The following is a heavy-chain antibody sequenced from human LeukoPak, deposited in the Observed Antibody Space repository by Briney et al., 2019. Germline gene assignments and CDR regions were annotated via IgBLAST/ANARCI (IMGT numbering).Heavy chain of an antibody. J-gene: IGHJ6*03. Sequence: SETLSLTCTVSGGSISSYYWSWIRQPPGKGLEWIGYIYYSGSTNYDPSLKSRVTISVDTSKNQFSLKLSSVTAADTAVYYCARGIVAAAMSAYYYYYMDVWGKGTTVTVSS. D-gene: IGHD2-2*01. V-gene: IGHV4-59*08. CDR1: GGSISSYY. CDR2: IYYSGST. CDR3: ARGIVAAAMSAYYYYYMDV.